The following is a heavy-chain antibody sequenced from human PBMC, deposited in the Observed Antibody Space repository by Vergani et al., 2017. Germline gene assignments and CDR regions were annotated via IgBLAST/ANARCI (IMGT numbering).Heavy chain of an antibody. CDR2: INPNSGGT. Sequence: QVQLVQSGAEVKKPGASVKVSCKASGYTFTGYYMHWVRQAPGQGLEWMGWINPNSGGTNYAQKFQGRVTMTRDTSISTAYLQWSSLKASDTAMYYCARHNDFGLVEPYYYYYYGMDVWGQGTTVTVSS. CDR1: GYTFTGYY. J-gene: IGHJ6*02. D-gene: IGHD3/OR15-3a*01. CDR3: ARHNDFGLVEPYYYYYYGMDV. V-gene: IGHV1-2*02.